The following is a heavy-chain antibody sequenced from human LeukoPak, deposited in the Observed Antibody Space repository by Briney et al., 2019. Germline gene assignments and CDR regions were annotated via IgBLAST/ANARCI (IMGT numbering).Heavy chain of an antibody. CDR2: ISYDGSNK. Sequence: GGSLRLSCAASGFTFSSYGMHWVRQAPGKGLEWVAVISYDGSNKYYADSVKGRFTISRDNSKNTLFLQMNSLRAEDTAVYYCARDTPYSSSWSEYFQHWGQGTLVTVSS. D-gene: IGHD6-13*01. CDR3: ARDTPYSSSWSEYFQH. CDR1: GFTFSSYG. J-gene: IGHJ1*01. V-gene: IGHV3-30*03.